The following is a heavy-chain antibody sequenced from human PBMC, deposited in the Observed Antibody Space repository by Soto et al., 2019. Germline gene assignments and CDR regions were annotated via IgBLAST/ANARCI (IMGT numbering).Heavy chain of an antibody. Sequence: QVQLVQSGAEGKKPGAPVKVSCKASGYTFTSYGITWVRQAPGQGLEWMAWTSAYNGNTNYAQKLQGRVTMTTDTSTSRAYMELRSLISDDTAVDYGARDRVVSTNLFDYWGQGTLVTVSS. CDR1: GYTFTSYG. D-gene: IGHD2-8*02. J-gene: IGHJ4*02. V-gene: IGHV1-18*01. CDR2: TSAYNGNT. CDR3: ARDRVVSTNLFDY.